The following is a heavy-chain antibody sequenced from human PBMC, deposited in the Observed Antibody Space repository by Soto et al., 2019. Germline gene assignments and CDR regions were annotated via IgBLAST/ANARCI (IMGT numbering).Heavy chain of an antibody. CDR3: AGSYSSSWYLSAFDI. J-gene: IGHJ3*02. CDR2: INAGNGNT. CDR1: GYTFTSYA. Sequence: QVQLVQSGAEVKKPGASVKVSCKASGYTFTSYAMHWVRQAPGQRLEWMGWINAGNGNTKYSQKFQGRVTITRDTSASTADMELSSLRSEDTAVYYCAGSYSSSWYLSAFDIWGQGTMVTVSS. D-gene: IGHD6-13*01. V-gene: IGHV1-3*01.